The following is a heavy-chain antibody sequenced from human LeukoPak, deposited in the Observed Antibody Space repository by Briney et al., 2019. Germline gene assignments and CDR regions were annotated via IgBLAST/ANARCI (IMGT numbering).Heavy chain of an antibody. V-gene: IGHV4-59*01. CDR3: ARVAARYVGMDV. D-gene: IGHD6-6*01. CDR1: GGSISGYY. J-gene: IGHJ6*02. CDR2: IYYTGNT. Sequence: SETLSLTCTVSGGSISGYYWSWIRQPPGKGLEWIGYIYYTGNTKYNPSLKSRVTISVDTSKKQVSLNLSSVTAADTAVYYCARVAARYVGMDVWGQGTTVTVSS.